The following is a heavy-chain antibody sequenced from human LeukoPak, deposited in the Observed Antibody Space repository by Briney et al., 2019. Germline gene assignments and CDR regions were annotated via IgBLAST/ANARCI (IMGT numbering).Heavy chain of an antibody. CDR3: AREYYYDRSGYFYYFDY. Sequence: GGFLRLSCAASGFSFRSYGMHWVRQAPGKGLEWVGSISSSSSYIYYADSVKGRLTISRDNAKNSLYLQMNSLRAEDTAVYYCAREYYYDRSGYFYYFDYWGQGTLVTVSS. J-gene: IGHJ4*02. D-gene: IGHD3-22*01. V-gene: IGHV3-21*01. CDR1: GFSFRSYG. CDR2: ISSSSSYI.